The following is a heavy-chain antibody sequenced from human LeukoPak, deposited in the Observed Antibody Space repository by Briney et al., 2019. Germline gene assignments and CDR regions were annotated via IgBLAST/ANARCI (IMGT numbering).Heavy chain of an antibody. CDR3: ASITRDYYFDY. J-gene: IGHJ4*02. CDR2: INHSGST. Sequence: SETLSLTCAVYGGSFSGYYWSWIRQPPGKGLEWIGEINHSGSTNYNPSLKSRVTISVDTSKIQFSLKLSSVTAADTAVYYCASITRDYYFDYWGQGTLVTVSS. CDR1: GGSFSGYY. V-gene: IGHV4-34*01. D-gene: IGHD3-10*01.